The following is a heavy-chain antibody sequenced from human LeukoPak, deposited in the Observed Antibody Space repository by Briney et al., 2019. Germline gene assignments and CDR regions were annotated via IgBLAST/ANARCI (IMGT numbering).Heavy chain of an antibody. J-gene: IGHJ4*02. CDR3: ATSMGGGNIDY. V-gene: IGHV3-23*01. CDR1: GFTFDDYD. CDR2: ITATGSRT. D-gene: IGHD3-16*01. Sequence: GGSLRLSCAASGFTFDDYDMSWVRQVPGKGLEWVSGITATGSRTYYADSMKGRFTISRDSSKNTLYLQLNSLRADDTAVYYCATSMGGGNIDYWGQGALVTVSS.